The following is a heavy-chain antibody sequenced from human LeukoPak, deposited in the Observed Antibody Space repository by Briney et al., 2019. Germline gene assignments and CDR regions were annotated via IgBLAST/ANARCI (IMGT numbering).Heavy chain of an antibody. D-gene: IGHD2-8*01. J-gene: IGHJ4*02. CDR2: IYPGDSDT. CDR1: GYNFPNSW. V-gene: IGHV5-51*01. Sequence: GESLRISCKGSGYNFPNSWIGWVRQMPGKGLEWMGIIYPGDSDTRYRPSFQGQVTISADKSISTAYLQWSSLKASDTAMYYCARRGYCTNGVCYPDSVDYWGQGTLVTVSS. CDR3: ARRGYCTNGVCYPDSVDY.